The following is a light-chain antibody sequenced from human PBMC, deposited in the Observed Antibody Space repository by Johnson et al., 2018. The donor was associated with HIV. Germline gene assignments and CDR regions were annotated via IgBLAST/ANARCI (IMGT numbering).Light chain of an antibody. J-gene: IGLJ1*01. CDR1: SSNIGNNY. CDR3: GTWDSSLSAYV. Sequence: QSVLTQPPSVSAAPGQKVTISCSGSSSNIGNNYVSWYQQLPGTAPKLLIYDNNKRPSGIPDRFSCSKSGTSATLGITGLQTGDEADYYCGTWDSSLSAYVCGTGTKVTVL. CDR2: DNN. V-gene: IGLV1-51*01.